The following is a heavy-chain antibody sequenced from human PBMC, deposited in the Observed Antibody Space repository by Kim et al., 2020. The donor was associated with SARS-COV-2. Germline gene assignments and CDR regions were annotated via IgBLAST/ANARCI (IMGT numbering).Heavy chain of an antibody. Sequence: SGGSTYYADSVKGRFTISRDNSKNTLYLQMNSLRAEDTAVYYCAKDLSGYWGQGTLVTVSS. J-gene: IGHJ4*02. V-gene: IGHV3-23*01. D-gene: IGHD1-26*01. CDR2: SGGST. CDR3: AKDLSGY.